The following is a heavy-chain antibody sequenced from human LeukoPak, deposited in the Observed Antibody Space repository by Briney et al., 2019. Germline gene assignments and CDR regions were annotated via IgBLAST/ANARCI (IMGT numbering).Heavy chain of an antibody. Sequence: ASVKVSCKASGGTFSSYAISWVRQAPGQGLEWMGWISAYNGNTNYAQKLQGRVTMTTDTSTSTAYMELRSLRSDDTAVYYCARAGDYGGNLGYYYYMDVWGKGTTVTVSS. CDR1: GGTFSSYA. V-gene: IGHV1-18*01. CDR3: ARAGDYGGNLGYYYYMDV. CDR2: ISAYNGNT. J-gene: IGHJ6*03. D-gene: IGHD4-23*01.